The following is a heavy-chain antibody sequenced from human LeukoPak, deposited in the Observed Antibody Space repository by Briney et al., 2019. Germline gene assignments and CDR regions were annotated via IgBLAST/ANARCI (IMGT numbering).Heavy chain of an antibody. CDR1: ARSINTYF. J-gene: IGHJ4*02. CDR2: INYSGST. Sequence: RPSETLSLTCTVSARSINTYFWAWIRQPPGKRLEWIGYINYSGSTNSNPSLKSRLAMSVDTSKNQFSVKLTSVTAADTAVYYCARQHSPGYFDYWGQGTLVTVS. CDR3: ARQHSPGYFDY. D-gene: IGHD1-14*01. V-gene: IGHV4-59*08.